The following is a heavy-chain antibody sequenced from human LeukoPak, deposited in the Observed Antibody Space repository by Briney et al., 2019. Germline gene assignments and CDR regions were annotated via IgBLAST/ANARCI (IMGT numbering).Heavy chain of an antibody. CDR2: IYYSGTT. Sequence: SETLSLTCTVSGGSIPISTYYWGWVRQPPGKGLEWIGSIYYSGTTKYNPSLKSRVTISVDNFNNKFSLRLSSVTAADTALYYCARGTFSGWSYYFDSWGQGTLVTVSS. CDR1: GGSIPISTYY. CDR3: ARGTFSGWSYYFDS. V-gene: IGHV4-39*07. J-gene: IGHJ4*02. D-gene: IGHD6-19*01.